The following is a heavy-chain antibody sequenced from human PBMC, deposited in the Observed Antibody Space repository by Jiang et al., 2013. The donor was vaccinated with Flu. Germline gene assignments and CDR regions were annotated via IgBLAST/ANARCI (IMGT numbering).Heavy chain of an antibody. D-gene: IGHD4-23*01. V-gene: IGHV1-46*03. CDR1: GYTFTSYY. Sequence: SGAEVKKPGASVKVSCKASGYTFTSYYMHWVRQAPGQGLEWMGIINPSGGSTSYAQKFQGRVTMTRDTSTSTVYMELSSLRSEDTAVYYCATLGKGNSDDDAFDIWGQGTMVTVSS. CDR3: ATLGKGNSDDDAFDI. J-gene: IGHJ3*02. CDR2: INPSGGST.